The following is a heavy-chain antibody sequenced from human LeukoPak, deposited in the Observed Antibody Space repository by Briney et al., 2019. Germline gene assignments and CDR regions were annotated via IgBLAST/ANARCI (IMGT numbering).Heavy chain of an antibody. Sequence: ASVKVSCKASGYTFTSYGISWVRQAPGQGLEWMGWISAYNGNTNYAQKLQGRVTMTTDTSTSTAYMELRSLRSEDTAVYYCARVTTPRYCSTTSCYWKGRFDPWGQGTLVTVSS. CDR3: ARVTTPRYCSTTSCYWKGRFDP. D-gene: IGHD2-2*01. V-gene: IGHV1-18*01. CDR1: GYTFTSYG. J-gene: IGHJ5*02. CDR2: ISAYNGNT.